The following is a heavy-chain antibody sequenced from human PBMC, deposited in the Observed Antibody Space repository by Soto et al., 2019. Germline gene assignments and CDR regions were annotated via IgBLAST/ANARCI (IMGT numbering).Heavy chain of an antibody. D-gene: IGHD6-19*01. Sequence: PGGSLRLSCAASGFTFSSYGMHWVRQAPGKGLEWVAVISYDGSNKYYADSVKGRFTISRDNSKNTLYLQMNSLRAEDTAVYYCAKGDDNSSGWYWDSRRFYYGMDVWGQGTTVTVSS. CDR1: GFTFSSYG. J-gene: IGHJ6*02. V-gene: IGHV3-30*18. CDR3: AKGDDNSSGWYWDSRRFYYGMDV. CDR2: ISYDGSNK.